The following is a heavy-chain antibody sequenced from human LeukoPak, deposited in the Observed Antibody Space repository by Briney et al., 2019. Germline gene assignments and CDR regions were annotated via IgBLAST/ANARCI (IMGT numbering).Heavy chain of an antibody. J-gene: IGHJ4*02. Sequence: GGSLRLSCAASGFTFNSNGMHWVRQAPGKGLEWVAVISYDGTSKYYADSVKGRFTISRDNSKNTLFLQMTSLSTDDTAVYYCARDPPRGDSYFAFYFESWGQGALVTVSS. V-gene: IGHV3-30*03. CDR3: ARDPPRGDSYFAFYFES. D-gene: IGHD2-21*01. CDR1: GFTFNSNG. CDR2: ISYDGTSK.